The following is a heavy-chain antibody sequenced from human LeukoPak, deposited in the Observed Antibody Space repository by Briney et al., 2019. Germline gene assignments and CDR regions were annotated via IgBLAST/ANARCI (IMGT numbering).Heavy chain of an antibody. CDR2: IYYSGST. CDR3: AMDGGNSRGTFDY. D-gene: IGHD4-23*01. Sequence: PSETLSLTCTVSGGSISSYYWSWIRQPPGKGLEWIGYIYYSGSTNYNPSLKSRVTISVDTSKNQFSPKLTSVTAADTAVYYCAMDGGNSRGTFDYWGQGTLVTVSS. V-gene: IGHV4-59*08. J-gene: IGHJ4*02. CDR1: GGSISSYY.